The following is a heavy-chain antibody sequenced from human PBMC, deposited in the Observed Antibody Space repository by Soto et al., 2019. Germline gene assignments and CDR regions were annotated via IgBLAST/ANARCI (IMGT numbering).Heavy chain of an antibody. CDR1: GGSIDTINYY. CDR3: ASGADTVITPFDY. CDR2: VYYGGSS. D-gene: IGHD5-18*01. J-gene: IGHJ4*02. V-gene: IGHV4-39*01. Sequence: SETLSLTCSVSGGSIDTINYYWAWIRQTPGRRLEWIGSVYYGGSSYYNPSLKSRVSISVDTSKSQFSLKVTSVTAADSAVYFCASGADTVITPFDYWGQG.